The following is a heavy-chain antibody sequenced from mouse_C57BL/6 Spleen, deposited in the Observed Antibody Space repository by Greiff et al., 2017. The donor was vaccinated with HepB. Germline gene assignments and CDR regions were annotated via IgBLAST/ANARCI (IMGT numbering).Heavy chain of an antibody. V-gene: IGHV3-6*01. CDR2: ISYDGSN. D-gene: IGHD1-1*01. CDR1: GYSITSGYY. J-gene: IGHJ2*01. Sequence: EVQLQESGPGLVKPSQSLSLTCSVTGYSITSGYYWNWIRQFPGNKLEWMGYISYDGSNNYNPSLKNRISITRDTSKNQFFLKLNSVTTEDTATYYCASQITTVHFDYWGQGTTLTVSS. CDR3: ASQITTVHFDY.